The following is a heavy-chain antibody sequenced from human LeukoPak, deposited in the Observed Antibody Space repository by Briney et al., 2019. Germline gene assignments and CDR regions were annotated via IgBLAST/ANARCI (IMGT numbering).Heavy chain of an antibody. CDR1: GGSFSDYY. CDR3: AQDYYDSSGYYEQH. Sequence: NPSETLSLTCAVYGGSFSDYYWNWIRQTPEKGLEWIGEINHSGSTNNNPSLKSRVTISVDTSKNQFSLKLSSVTAADTAVYYCAQDYYDSSGYYEQHWGQGTLVTVSS. CDR2: INHSGST. D-gene: IGHD3-22*01. V-gene: IGHV4-34*01. J-gene: IGHJ1*01.